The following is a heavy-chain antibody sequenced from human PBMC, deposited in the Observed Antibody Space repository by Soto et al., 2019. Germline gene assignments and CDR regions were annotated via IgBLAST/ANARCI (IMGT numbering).Heavy chain of an antibody. J-gene: IGHJ3*02. Sequence: EVQLLESGGGLVQPEGSLRLSCATSGITFTEYAMAWVRQAPEKGLEWVSGITRSGGGTYYADSVRGRFTISRDNSKNTLFLQMTSLRAEDTSKYYCVGDYGGLEGFDIWCQGTMVTVSS. CDR2: ITRSGGGT. CDR3: VGDYGGLEGFDI. CDR1: GITFTEYA. D-gene: IGHD4-17*01. V-gene: IGHV3-23*01.